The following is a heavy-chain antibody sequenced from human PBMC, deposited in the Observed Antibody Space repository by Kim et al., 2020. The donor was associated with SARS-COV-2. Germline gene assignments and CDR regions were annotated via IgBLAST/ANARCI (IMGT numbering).Heavy chain of an antibody. D-gene: IGHD6-13*01. Sequence: GGSLRLSCAASGFTFSSYAMHGVRQAPGKGLEGVAVISYDGSNKYYADSVKGRFTISRDNSKNTLYLQMNSLRAEDTAVYYCATITSYSSSWY. V-gene: IGHV3-30*04. J-gene: IGHJ2*01. CDR3: ATITSYSSSWY. CDR2: ISYDGSNK. CDR1: GFTFSSYA.